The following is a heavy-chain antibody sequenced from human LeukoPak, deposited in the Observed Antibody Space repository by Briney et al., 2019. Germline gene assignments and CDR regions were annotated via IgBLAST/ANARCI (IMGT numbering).Heavy chain of an antibody. J-gene: IGHJ4*02. V-gene: IGHV4-34*01. CDR1: GGSFSGYY. CDR3: ARVIAAAGIRYFDY. Sequence: SETLSLTCAVYGGSFSGYYWSWSRQPPGKGLEWIGEINHSGSSNYNPCLKSRSTIPGDTSKNQFSLKLSSVTAADTAVYYCARVIAAAGIRYFDYWGQGTLVTVSS. D-gene: IGHD6-13*01. CDR2: INHSGSS.